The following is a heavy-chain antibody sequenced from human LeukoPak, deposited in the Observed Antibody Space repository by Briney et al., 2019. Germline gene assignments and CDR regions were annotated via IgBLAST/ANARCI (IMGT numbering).Heavy chain of an antibody. J-gene: IGHJ4*02. CDR1: GFTFSSYA. CDR3: ARDPDPGTADY. Sequence: GGSLRLSCVASGFTFSSYAMTWVRQAPGRGLEWVANIKEDGSEKYYVDSVKGRFTISRDNAKNSLYLQMRSLRAEDTAVYYCARDPDPGTADYWGQGTLVTVSS. CDR2: IKEDGSEK. V-gene: IGHV3-7*01. D-gene: IGHD1-14*01.